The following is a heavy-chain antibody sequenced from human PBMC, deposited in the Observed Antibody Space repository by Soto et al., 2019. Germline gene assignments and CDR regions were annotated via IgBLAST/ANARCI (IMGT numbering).Heavy chain of an antibody. CDR3: ARGFPLWFDP. CDR2: INAGNGNT. CDR1: GYTFTSYA. V-gene: IGHV1-3*05. Sequence: QVQLVQSGAEEKKPGATVKVSCKASGYTFTSYAMDWVRQAPGQRLEWMGWINAGNGNTKYSQKFQGRVTITRYTAASTASMELSSLRSEGTAVYYCARGFPLWFDPGGQGTRVTVSS. D-gene: IGHD3-3*01. J-gene: IGHJ5*02.